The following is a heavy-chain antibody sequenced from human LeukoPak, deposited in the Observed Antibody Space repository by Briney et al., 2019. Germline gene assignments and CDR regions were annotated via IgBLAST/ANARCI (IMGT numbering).Heavy chain of an antibody. Sequence: PGGSLRLSCAASGFTFSSYAMSWVRQAPGKGLEWVSAISGSGGITSYADSVKGRFTISRDNSKNTLYLQMNSLRDEDAAVYFCASMWEGGYWGQGTLVTVSS. CDR1: GFTFSSYA. D-gene: IGHD1-26*01. V-gene: IGHV3-23*01. CDR3: ASMWEGGY. J-gene: IGHJ4*02. CDR2: ISGSGGIT.